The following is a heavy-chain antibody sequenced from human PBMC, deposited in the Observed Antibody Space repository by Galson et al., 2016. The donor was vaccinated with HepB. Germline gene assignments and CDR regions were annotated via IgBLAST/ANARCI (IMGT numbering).Heavy chain of an antibody. CDR3: ARDRGSSWYLESDY. J-gene: IGHJ4*02. CDR2: INPSGGST. CDR1: GYTFIHYY. D-gene: IGHD6-13*01. Sequence: SVKVSCKASGYTFIHYYMHWVRQAPGQGLEWVGIINPSGGSTSYEQKVQDRVTMTTDTSTSTVYMELRVLRSEDTAVYYCARDRGSSWYLESDYWGQGTLVTVSS. V-gene: IGHV1-46*01.